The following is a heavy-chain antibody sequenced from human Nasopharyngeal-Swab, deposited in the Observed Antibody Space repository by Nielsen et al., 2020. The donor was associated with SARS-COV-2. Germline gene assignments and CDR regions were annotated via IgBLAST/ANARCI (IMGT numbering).Heavy chain of an antibody. Sequence: SGPTLVKPPQTLTLTCTFSGFSLSTSGMCMTWIRQPPGKALEWLARIDWDDDKYYNTSLKTRLTISKDTSKNQVVLTMTNMDPVDTATYYCARINYGGDPRTVDYWGQGTLVTVSS. CDR2: IDWDDDK. CDR3: ARINYGGDPRTVDY. J-gene: IGHJ4*02. CDR1: GFSLSTSGMC. D-gene: IGHD4-23*01. V-gene: IGHV2-70*11.